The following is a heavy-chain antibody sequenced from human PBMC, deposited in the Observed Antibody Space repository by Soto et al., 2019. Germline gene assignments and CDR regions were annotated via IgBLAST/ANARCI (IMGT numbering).Heavy chain of an antibody. CDR2: ISGSGGST. Sequence: PGGSLRLSCAASGFTFSSYAMSWVRQAPGKGLEWVSAISGSGGSTYYADSVKGRFTISRDNSKNTLYLQMNSLRAEDTAVYYCAKGSGLTPAGTRDYWGQGTLVTVSS. V-gene: IGHV3-23*01. J-gene: IGHJ4*02. D-gene: IGHD1-26*01. CDR3: AKGSGLTPAGTRDY. CDR1: GFTFSSYA.